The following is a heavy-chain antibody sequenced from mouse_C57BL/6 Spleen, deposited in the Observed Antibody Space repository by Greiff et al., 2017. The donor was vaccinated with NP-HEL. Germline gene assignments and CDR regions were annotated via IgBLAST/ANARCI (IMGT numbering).Heavy chain of an antibody. CDR1: GFNIKDDY. J-gene: IGHJ2*01. D-gene: IGHD1-1*02. Sequence: EVMLVESGAELVRPGASVKLSCTASGFNIKDDYMHWVKQRPEQGLEWIGWIDPENGDTEYASKFQGKATITADTSSNTAYLQLSSLTSEGTAVYYCTTVARYWGQGTTLTVSS. V-gene: IGHV14-4*01. CDR2: IDPENGDT. CDR3: TTVARY.